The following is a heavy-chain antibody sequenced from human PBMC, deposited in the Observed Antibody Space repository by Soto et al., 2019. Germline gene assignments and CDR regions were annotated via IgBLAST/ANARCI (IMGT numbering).Heavy chain of an antibody. CDR2: ISAYNGNT. V-gene: IGHV1-18*01. Sequence: GVLVKVSWKASGYGFTSYGSSWVRQAPGQGLEWMGWISAYNGNTNYAQKLQGRVTMTTDTSTSTAYMELRSLRSDDTAVYYCARDKAYSSGWYRVYWGHGTLVTVS. D-gene: IGHD6-19*01. CDR1: GYGFTSYG. J-gene: IGHJ1*01. CDR3: ARDKAYSSGWYRVY.